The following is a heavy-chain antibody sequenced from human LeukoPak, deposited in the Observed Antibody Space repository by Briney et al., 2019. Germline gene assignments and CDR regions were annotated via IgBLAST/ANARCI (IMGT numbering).Heavy chain of an antibody. V-gene: IGHV3-30*18. CDR2: ISYDGSNE. CDR1: GFTFSSYG. J-gene: IGHJ4*02. CDR3: AKDLHGSTYGNFDY. D-gene: IGHD5-18*01. Sequence: GGSLRLSCAASGFTFSSYGMHWVRQAPGKGLEWVAVISYDGSNEYYADSVKGRFTISRDNSENTLYLQMNSLRAEDTAAYYCAKDLHGSTYGNFDYWGQGTLVTVSS.